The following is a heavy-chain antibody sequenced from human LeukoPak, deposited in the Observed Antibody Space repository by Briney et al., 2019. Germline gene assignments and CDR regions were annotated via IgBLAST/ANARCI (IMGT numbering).Heavy chain of an antibody. CDR2: IYHSGST. CDR1: GGSISSYY. V-gene: IGHV4-4*07. CDR3: ARAYDYCSSTSCYGAFDI. Sequence: KPSETLSLTCTVSGGSISSYYWSWIRQPAGKGLEWIGHIYHSGSTNYNPSLKSRVTMSVDTSNNQFSLKLSSVTAADTAVYYCARAYDYCSSTSCYGAFDIWGQGTMVTVSS. J-gene: IGHJ3*02. D-gene: IGHD2-2*01.